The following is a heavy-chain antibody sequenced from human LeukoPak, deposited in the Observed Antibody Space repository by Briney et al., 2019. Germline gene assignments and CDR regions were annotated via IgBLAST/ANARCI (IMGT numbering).Heavy chain of an antibody. V-gene: IGHV4-34*01. CDR2: INHSGST. CDR3: ARHTPMTTVTTKGRWFDP. CDR1: GGSFSGYY. D-gene: IGHD4-17*01. J-gene: IGHJ5*02. Sequence: SETLSLTCAVYGGSFSGYYWSWIRQPPGKGLEWIGEINHSGSTNYNPSLKSRVTISVDTSKNQFSLKLSSVTAADTAVYCCARHTPMTTVTTKGRWFDPWGQGTLVTVSS.